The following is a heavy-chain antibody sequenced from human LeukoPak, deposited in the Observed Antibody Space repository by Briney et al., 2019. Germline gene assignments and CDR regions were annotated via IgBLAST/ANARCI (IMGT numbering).Heavy chain of an antibody. D-gene: IGHD2-15*01. CDR3: ARQYCTGGSGYGDY. J-gene: IGHJ4*02. CDR2: IYPGDSDT. CDR1: GYSFTSYW. V-gene: IGHV5-51*01. Sequence: GESLKISCKGSGYSFTSYWIVWVRQMPGKGLEWMGIIYPGDSDTRNSPSFQGQVTISVDKSISTAYLQWSSLKASDTAKYYCARQYCTGGSGYGDYWGQGTLVTVSS.